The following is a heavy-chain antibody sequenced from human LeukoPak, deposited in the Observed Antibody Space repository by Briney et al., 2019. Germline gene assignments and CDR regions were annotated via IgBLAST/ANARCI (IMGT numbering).Heavy chain of an antibody. CDR3: AKGVGATMISCNYMDV. V-gene: IGHV3-30*02. CDR2: IRTDGDNK. D-gene: IGHD1-26*01. J-gene: IGHJ6*03. CDR1: GFTFRTYG. Sequence: GGSPRLSCAASGFTFRTYGMHWVRQVPGKGLEWVAFIRTDGDNKNYAEFVKGRFTISRDNSKNTLYLQMNSLRADDTAVYSCAKGVGATMISCNYMDVWGKGSTVTVSS.